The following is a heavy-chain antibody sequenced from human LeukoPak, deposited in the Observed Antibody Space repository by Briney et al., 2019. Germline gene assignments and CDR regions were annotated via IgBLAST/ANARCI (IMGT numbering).Heavy chain of an antibody. D-gene: IGHD3-10*01. Sequence: GGPLRLSCVASGFTFINYALCWIRQAPGKGLEWVSTISNTGTDTYYADSVQGRFTLSRENSENTLCLQMNNLRAEDTAIYYCAKVPYSDYGSGRPPFMDVWGQGTTVAVSS. CDR3: AKVPYSDYGSGRPPFMDV. J-gene: IGHJ6*02. V-gene: IGHV3-23*01. CDR2: ISNTGTDT. CDR1: GFTFINYA.